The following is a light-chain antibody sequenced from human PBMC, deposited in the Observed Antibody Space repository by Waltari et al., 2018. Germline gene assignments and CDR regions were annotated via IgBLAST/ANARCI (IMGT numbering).Light chain of an antibody. CDR3: SAWDDSLNGHVV. Sequence: QSLLTQPPSVSGTPGQRVTISCSGSTSNIGSNVVSWYQQLPGAAPKLLIHSNNHRPSGVPARFSCSRSGTSASLAISGLQSADEADYYCSAWDDSLNGHVVFGGGTKLIVL. CDR2: SNN. J-gene: IGLJ2*01. V-gene: IGLV1-44*01. CDR1: TSNIGSNV.